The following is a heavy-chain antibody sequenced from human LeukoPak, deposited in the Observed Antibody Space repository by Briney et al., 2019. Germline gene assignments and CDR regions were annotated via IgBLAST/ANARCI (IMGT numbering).Heavy chain of an antibody. CDR2: INQGASEK. V-gene: IGHV3-7*01. J-gene: IGHJ4*02. CDR1: GFMFSGYW. D-gene: IGHD2-2*01. Sequence: PGGSLRLSCAASGFMFSGYWMSWVRQTPGKGLEWVANINQGASEKYYVDSVKGRFTISRDNAKNSLYLQMNSLRAEDTAVYYGARHCSSTNCRAYWGQGTLVTVSS. CDR3: ARHCSSTNCRAY.